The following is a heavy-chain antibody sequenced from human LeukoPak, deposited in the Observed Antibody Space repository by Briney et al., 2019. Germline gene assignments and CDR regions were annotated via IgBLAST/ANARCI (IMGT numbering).Heavy chain of an antibody. D-gene: IGHD1-1*01. Sequence: GGSLSLSCAASGFTSSSYGMHWVRHAPRKGLEWVAVIWYDGSNKYYADSVKGRVTSSRDNSKNTLYLQMNSLGAEDTAVYYCAKDRYLYYYYMDVWGKGTTVTVSS. V-gene: IGHV3-33*06. CDR3: AKDRYLYYYYMDV. CDR2: IWYDGSNK. CDR1: GFTSSSYG. J-gene: IGHJ6*03.